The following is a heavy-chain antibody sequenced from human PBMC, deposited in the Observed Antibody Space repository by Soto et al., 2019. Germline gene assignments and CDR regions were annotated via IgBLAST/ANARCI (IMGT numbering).Heavy chain of an antibody. J-gene: IGHJ4*02. CDR1: GDTFSTYT. Sequence: QVQLVQSGAEVKRPGSSVRVSCKTSGDTFSTYTFTWVRQAPGQGLEWLGRIIPAHDITNYAQNFQGRVTSTADKSTNTAYMEWSSLRSEDTAIYYGARDYKRCVIDACYSPSDYWGQGTLVTVSS. CDR2: IIPAHDIT. D-gene: IGHD2-15*01. CDR3: ARDYKRCVIDACYSPSDY. V-gene: IGHV1-69*08.